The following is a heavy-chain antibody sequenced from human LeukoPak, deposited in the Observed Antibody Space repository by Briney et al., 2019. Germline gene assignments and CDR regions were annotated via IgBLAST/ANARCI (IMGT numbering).Heavy chain of an antibody. V-gene: IGHV1-69*04. CDR3: ARDRIPNCSGGSCPPDWFDP. D-gene: IGHD2-15*01. Sequence: SVKVSCKASGGTFSSYAISWVRQAPGQGLEWMGRIIPILGIANYAQKFQGRVTITADKSTSTAYMELSSLRFEDTAVYYCARDRIPNCSGGSCPPDWFDPWGQGTLVTVSS. J-gene: IGHJ5*02. CDR2: IIPILGIA. CDR1: GGTFSSYA.